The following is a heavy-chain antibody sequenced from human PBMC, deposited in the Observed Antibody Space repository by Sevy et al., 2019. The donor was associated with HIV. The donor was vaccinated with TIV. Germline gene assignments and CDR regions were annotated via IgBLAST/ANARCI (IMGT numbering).Heavy chain of an antibody. Sequence: SETLSLTCTVSGGSITSLYWNWIRQPPGKGVEWIANIYYNGHINYNPSLKSRVTLSLDTSKNQFSLRLGSVTAADTAMYYCAGESAGGRGDSWGQGTLVTVSS. CDR1: GGSITSLY. CDR2: IYYNGHI. D-gene: IGHD3-10*01. CDR3: AGESAGGRGDS. J-gene: IGHJ5*01. V-gene: IGHV4-59*08.